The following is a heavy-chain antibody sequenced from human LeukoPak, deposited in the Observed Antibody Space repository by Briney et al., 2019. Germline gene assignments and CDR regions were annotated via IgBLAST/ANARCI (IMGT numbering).Heavy chain of an antibody. CDR1: GGSISSYS. J-gene: IGHJ3*01. CDR2: IYASGTT. D-gene: IGHD4-17*01. V-gene: IGHV4-4*07. Sequence: SEALSLTCTVSGGSISSYSWSWIRQPAGKGLEWIGRIYASGTTNYNPSLKSRVTMSVDTSKNQFSLKLTSVTAADTAVYYCARGVAAGYGDSDAFDVWAKGQWSPSLQ. CDR3: ARGVAAGYGDSDAFDV.